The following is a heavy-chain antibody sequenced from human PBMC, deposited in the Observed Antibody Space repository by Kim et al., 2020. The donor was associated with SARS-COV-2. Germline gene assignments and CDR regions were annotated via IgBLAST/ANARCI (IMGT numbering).Heavy chain of an antibody. CDR3: ARSRGYSYWFDY. CDR2: IYYSGST. Sequence: SETLSLTCTVSGGSISSSSYYWGWIRQPPGKGLEWIGSIYYSGSTYYNPSLKSRVTISVETSKNQFSLKLSSVTAADTAVYYCARSRGYSYWFDYWGQGTLVTVSS. V-gene: IGHV4-39*01. J-gene: IGHJ4*02. CDR1: GGSISSSSYY. D-gene: IGHD5-18*01.